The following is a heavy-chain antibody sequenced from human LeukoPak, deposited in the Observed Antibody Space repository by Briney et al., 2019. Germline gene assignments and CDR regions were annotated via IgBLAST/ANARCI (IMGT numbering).Heavy chain of an antibody. CDR1: GYTFTSYG. D-gene: IGHD2-2*02. V-gene: IGHV1-18*01. CDR3: ARAGYCSSTSCYTYYYYYMDV. CDR2: SSAYNGNT. J-gene: IGHJ6*03. Sequence: ASVKLSCKASGYTFTSYGISWVRQAPGQGLEWMGWSSAYNGNTNYAQKLQGRVTMTTDTSTSTAYMELSSLRSEDTAVYYCARAGYCSSTSCYTYYYYYMDVWGKGTTVTVSS.